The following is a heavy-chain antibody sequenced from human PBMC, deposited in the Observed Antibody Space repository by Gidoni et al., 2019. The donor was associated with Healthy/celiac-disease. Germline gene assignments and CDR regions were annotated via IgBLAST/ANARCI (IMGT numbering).Heavy chain of an antibody. CDR3: ARDGDYSPPFDY. J-gene: IGHJ4*02. D-gene: IGHD4-4*01. V-gene: IGHV4-38-2*02. Sequence: QVQLQESGPGLVKPSETLSLTCAVSGYSISSGYYWGWIRQPPGKGLEWIGSIYHSGSTYYNPSLKSRVTISVDTSKNQFSLKLSSVTAADTAVYYCARDGDYSPPFDYWGQGTLVTVSS. CDR2: IYHSGST. CDR1: GYSISSGYY.